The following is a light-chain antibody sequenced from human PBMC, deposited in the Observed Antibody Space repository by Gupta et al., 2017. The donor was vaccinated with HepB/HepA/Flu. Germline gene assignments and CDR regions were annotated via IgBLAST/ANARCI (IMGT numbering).Light chain of an antibody. Sequence: QSLLPQPPSASGTPGQSVTISCSGSSSNIGTNTVNWYQRLPGTAPKLLMYSNTQRPSGVPDRSSGSKSGTSASLATSGLQSEDEADYYCAAWDDSLNAYVFGTGTKVTVL. CDR1: SSNIGTNT. CDR2: SNT. V-gene: IGLV1-44*01. CDR3: AAWDDSLNAYV. J-gene: IGLJ1*01.